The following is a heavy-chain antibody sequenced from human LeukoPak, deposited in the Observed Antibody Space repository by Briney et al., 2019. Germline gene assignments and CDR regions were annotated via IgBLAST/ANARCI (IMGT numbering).Heavy chain of an antibody. CDR2: ISGSGGST. J-gene: IGHJ6*03. CDR3: ARIPAYYNYYMDV. CDR1: GFTFSSYG. V-gene: IGHV3-23*01. Sequence: PGGTLRLSCAASGFTFSSYGMSWVRQAPGKGLEWVSAISGSGGSTYYADSVKGRFTISRDNTNNSLYLRMNSLRTEDTAVYYCARIPAYYNYYMDVWGKGTTVTVSS.